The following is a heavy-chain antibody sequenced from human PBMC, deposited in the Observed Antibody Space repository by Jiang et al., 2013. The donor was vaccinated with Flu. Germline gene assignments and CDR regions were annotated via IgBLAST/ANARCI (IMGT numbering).Heavy chain of an antibody. D-gene: IGHD3-10*01. J-gene: IGHJ4*02. Sequence: GPGLVKPSETLSLTCAVSGDSISSGYWWSWVRQPPGKGLEWIGEISHSGSINYTPSLMSRVAISMDKSKNVFFLKLNSVTAADTAVYYCARSGGFDFDYWGQGTLVTVSS. CDR2: ISHSGSI. CDR1: GDSISSGYW. V-gene: IGHV4-4*02. CDR3: ARSGGFDFDY.